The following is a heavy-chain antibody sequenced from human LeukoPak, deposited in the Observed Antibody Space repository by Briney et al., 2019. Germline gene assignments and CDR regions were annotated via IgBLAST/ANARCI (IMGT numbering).Heavy chain of an antibody. CDR3: ARFGHCSSTSCYYYYYYYGMDV. D-gene: IGHD2-2*01. CDR1: GFTFSSYA. Sequence: GGSLRLCCAASGFTFSSYAMHWVRQAPGEGLEWVAVISYDGSNKYYADSVKGRFTISRDNSKNTLYLQMNSLRAEDTAVYYCARFGHCSSTSCYYYYYYYGMDVWGQGTTVTVSS. V-gene: IGHV3-30-3*01. CDR2: ISYDGSNK. J-gene: IGHJ6*02.